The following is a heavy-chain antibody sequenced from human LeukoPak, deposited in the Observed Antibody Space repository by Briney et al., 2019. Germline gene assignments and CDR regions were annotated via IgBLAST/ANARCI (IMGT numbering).Heavy chain of an antibody. Sequence: GGSLRLSCVASGFIFNDYHMSWIRQAPGKGLEWVSYISPGGDEVYFADSVKGRFTISRDNAKNSLFLQMSSLAAEDTAVYYCSGGRDIAVAGPGGYFDYWGQGSLVTVSS. CDR1: GFIFNDYH. CDR2: ISPGGDEV. V-gene: IGHV3-11*01. CDR3: SGGRDIAVAGPGGYFDY. J-gene: IGHJ4*02. D-gene: IGHD6-19*01.